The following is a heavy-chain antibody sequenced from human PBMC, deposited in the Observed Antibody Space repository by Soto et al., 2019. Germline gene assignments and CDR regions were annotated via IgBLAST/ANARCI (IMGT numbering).Heavy chain of an antibody. CDR1: GFTFSSYA. Sequence: QVQLVESGGGVVQPGRSLRLSCAASGFTFSSYAMHWVRQAPGKGLEWVAVISYDGSNKYYADSVKGRFTISRDNSKNTLYLQMNSLRDEDTAVYYCARGGDQVMGYYYYGMDVWGQGTTVTVSS. CDR2: ISYDGSNK. D-gene: IGHD3-10*01. CDR3: ARGGDQVMGYYYYGMDV. V-gene: IGHV3-30-3*01. J-gene: IGHJ6*02.